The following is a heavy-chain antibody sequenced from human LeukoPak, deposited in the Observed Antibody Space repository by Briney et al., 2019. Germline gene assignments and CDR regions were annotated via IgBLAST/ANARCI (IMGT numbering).Heavy chain of an antibody. V-gene: IGHV1-69*05. J-gene: IGHJ4*02. Sequence: EASVKVSCKASGGTFSSYAISWVRQAPGQGLEWMGGIIPIFGTANYAQKFQGRVTMTRDTSISTAYMELSRLRSDDTAVYYCARVVGIAVAGIEYWGQGTLVTVSS. CDR3: ARVVGIAVAGIEY. CDR1: GGTFSSYA. D-gene: IGHD6-19*01. CDR2: IIPIFGTA.